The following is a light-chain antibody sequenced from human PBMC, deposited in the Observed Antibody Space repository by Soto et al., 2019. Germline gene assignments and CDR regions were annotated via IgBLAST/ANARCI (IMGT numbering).Light chain of an antibody. J-gene: IGKJ4*01. CDR1: QSISSW. CDR2: ATS. V-gene: IGKV1-9*01. CDR3: QQLNTYPST. Sequence: ILSTASAPTLFVPLGARLPVTCRASQSISSWLAWYQQKPGKAPKLLIYATSNLQNGAPSRFSGSGSGTEFTLTISSLQPEDFATYYCQQLNTYPSTFGAGTKVDI.